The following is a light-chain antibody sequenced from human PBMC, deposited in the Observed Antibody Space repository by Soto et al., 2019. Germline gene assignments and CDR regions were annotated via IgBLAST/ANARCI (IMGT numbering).Light chain of an antibody. V-gene: IGLV2-23*01. CDR2: EDS. Sequence: QSALTQPASVSGSPGRSITISCAGTSGDVGSYNLVSWYQQHPGKAPKLMIYEDSKRPSGVSNRFSGSKSGNTASLTISGLQAEDDADYYCCSYAGSSTWVFGGGTQLTVL. J-gene: IGLJ7*01. CDR1: SGDVGSYNL. CDR3: CSYAGSSTWV.